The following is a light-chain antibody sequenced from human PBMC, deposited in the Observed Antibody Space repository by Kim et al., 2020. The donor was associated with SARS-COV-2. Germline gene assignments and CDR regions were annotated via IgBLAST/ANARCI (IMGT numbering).Light chain of an antibody. CDR2: GKN. J-gene: IGLJ2*01. CDR1: CLVSYY. CDR3: NSRDSNDSVV. Sequence: VALGQTVTITCQGDCLVSYYATWYPQKPGQPPLLVIYGKNKRRSGIPDQFSGSSSGNPASLTITGTQAGDEADYYCNSRDSNDSVVFGGGTQLTVL. V-gene: IGLV3-19*01.